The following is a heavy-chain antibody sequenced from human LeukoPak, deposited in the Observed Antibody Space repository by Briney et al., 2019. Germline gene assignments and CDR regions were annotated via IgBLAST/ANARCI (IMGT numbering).Heavy chain of an antibody. CDR2: ISSSSSYI. J-gene: IGHJ4*02. V-gene: IGHV3-21*01. D-gene: IGHD6-13*01. Sequence: GGSLRLSCAASGFTFSSYSMNWVRQAPGKGLEWVSSISSSSSYIYYADSVKGRFTISRDNAKNSLYLQMNSLRVEDTAVYYCARVGEQLVDFDYWGQGTLVTVSS. CDR3: ARVGEQLVDFDY. CDR1: GFTFSSYS.